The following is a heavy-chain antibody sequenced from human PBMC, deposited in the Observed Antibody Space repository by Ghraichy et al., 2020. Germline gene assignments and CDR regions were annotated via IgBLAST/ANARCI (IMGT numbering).Heavy chain of an antibody. CDR2: IKGDGSEK. CDR3: AREDDINTSDF. V-gene: IGHV3-7*03. J-gene: IGHJ4*02. CDR1: GFTFSIYW. D-gene: IGHD2-2*02. Sequence: GESLNISCAASGFTFSIYWMSWFRQAPGRGLEWVANIKGDGSEKQHVDSVKGRFTVSRDNAENSLYLQMNSLRADDTAVYYCAREDDINTSDFWGQGTLVTVSS.